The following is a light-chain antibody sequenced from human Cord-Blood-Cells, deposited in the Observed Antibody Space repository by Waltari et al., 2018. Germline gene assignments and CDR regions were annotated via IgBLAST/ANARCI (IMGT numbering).Light chain of an antibody. J-gene: IGLJ3*02. CDR1: SSDVGGYNY. V-gene: IGLV2-14*03. CDR3: SSYTSSSTWV. CDR2: DVS. Sequence: QSALTQPASASGSPGQAIPLSCTGTSSDVGGYNYVSWYQQHPGKAPKLMIYDVSNRPSGVSNRFSGSKSGNTASLTISGLQAEDEADYYCSSYTSSSTWVFGGGTKLTVL.